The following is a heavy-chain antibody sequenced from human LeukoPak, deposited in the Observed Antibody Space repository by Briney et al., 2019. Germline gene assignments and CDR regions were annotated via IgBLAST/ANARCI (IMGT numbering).Heavy chain of an antibody. Sequence: GGSLRLSCAASGFIFSSYGMHWVRQAPGEGLEWVAFIRYDGSNKYYADSVKGRFTISRDNSKNTLYLQMNSLRAEDTAVYYCAKPYYYDSSGYYYFDYWGQGTLVTVSS. CDR2: IRYDGSNK. CDR1: GFIFSSYG. CDR3: AKPYYYDSSGYYYFDY. V-gene: IGHV3-30*02. J-gene: IGHJ4*02. D-gene: IGHD3-22*01.